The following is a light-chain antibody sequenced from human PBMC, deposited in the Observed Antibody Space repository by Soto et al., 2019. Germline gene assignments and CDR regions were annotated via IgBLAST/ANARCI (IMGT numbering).Light chain of an antibody. CDR2: DVS. J-gene: IGLJ3*02. V-gene: IGLV2-14*01. CDR3: SSYTSSSTWG. CDR1: SSDVGGYNY. Sequence: QSALTQPASVSGSPGQSITISCTGTSSDVGGYNYVSWYQQHPGKAPKLMIYDVSNRPSGVSNRFSGSKSGNTASLTISGRQAEDEADYYCSSYTSSSTWGFGGGTQLTVL.